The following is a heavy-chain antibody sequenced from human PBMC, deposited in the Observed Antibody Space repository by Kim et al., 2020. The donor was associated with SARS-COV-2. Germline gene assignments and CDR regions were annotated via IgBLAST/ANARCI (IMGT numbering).Heavy chain of an antibody. J-gene: IGHJ4*02. Sequence: ASVKVSCKASGYTFTSYVINWVRQAPGQGLEWLGWINTNTGNPTYAQDFTGRFVFSLDTSVSTAYLQISSLKAEDTAVYYCSRGRGGTNSWGQGTLVTVSS. V-gene: IGHV7-4-1*02. CDR2: INTNTGNP. D-gene: IGHD3-10*01. CDR1: GYTFTSYV. CDR3: SRGRGGTNS.